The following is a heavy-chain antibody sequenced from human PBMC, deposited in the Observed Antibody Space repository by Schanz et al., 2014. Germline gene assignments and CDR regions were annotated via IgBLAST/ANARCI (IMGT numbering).Heavy chain of an antibody. CDR3: ARDHVATTDYDYFFYYLDV. D-gene: IGHD1-1*01. Sequence: QVQLVQSGTEVKKPGASVKVSCKASGYTFTNFYIHWVRQAPGQGLEWVGIINPSEGGTSFPQKFKDRLTMTRDTSTSTFYMELSSLRSEDTAVYYCARDHVATTDYDYFFYYLDVWATGITVIVSS. CDR1: GYTFTNFY. V-gene: IGHV1-46*01. CDR2: INPSEGGT. J-gene: IGHJ6*03.